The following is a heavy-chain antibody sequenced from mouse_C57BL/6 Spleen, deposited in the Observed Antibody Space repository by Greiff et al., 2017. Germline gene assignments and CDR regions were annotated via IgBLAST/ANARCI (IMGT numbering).Heavy chain of an antibody. D-gene: IGHD1-3*01. V-gene: IGHV3-6*01. J-gene: IGHJ2*01. CDR1: GYSITSGYY. Sequence: ESGPGLVKPSQSLSLTCSVSGYSITSGYYWNWIRQFPGNKLEWMCYISYDGSNNYNPSLKNRISITRVTSKNPFFLKLNSLTTEDTATYYCARDNYYFDYWGQGTTLTVSS. CDR2: ISYDGSN. CDR3: ARDNYYFDY.